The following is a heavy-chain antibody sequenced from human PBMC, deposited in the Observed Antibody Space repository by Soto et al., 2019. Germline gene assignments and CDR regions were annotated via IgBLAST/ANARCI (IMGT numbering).Heavy chain of an antibody. CDR3: ARVVPGAEAWFGP. CDR2: ISLYSDGT. CDR1: GYTFFNYG. Sequence: EASVKVSCKTSGYTFFNYGITWVRQAPGQPLEWLGWISLYSDGTNYAQKFQGRVSMTTDTSTTTAYMELRSLRSDDTAVYYCARVVPGAEAWFGPWGQGTLVTVSS. V-gene: IGHV1-18*01. D-gene: IGHD2-2*01. J-gene: IGHJ5*02.